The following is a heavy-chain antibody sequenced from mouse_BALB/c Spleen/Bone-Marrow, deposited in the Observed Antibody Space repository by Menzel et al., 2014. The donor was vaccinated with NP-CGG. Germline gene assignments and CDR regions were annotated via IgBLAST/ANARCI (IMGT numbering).Heavy chain of an antibody. D-gene: IGHD3-2*02. J-gene: IGHJ2*01. CDR2: ISSGGSST. CDR1: GFTFSSYG. V-gene: IGHV5-6*01. CDR3: TRRPLQANSYFDC. Sequence: EVHLVESGGGLVKPGGSLKLSCAASGFTFSSYGMSWVRQTPDKRLEWVATISSGGSSTYYPASVKGRFTISRDNAKSTLYLQMSSLNSEDTAMYYCTRRPLQANSYFDCWGQGTTLTVSS.